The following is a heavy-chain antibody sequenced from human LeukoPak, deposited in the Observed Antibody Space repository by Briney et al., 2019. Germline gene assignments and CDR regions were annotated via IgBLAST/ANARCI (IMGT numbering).Heavy chain of an antibody. J-gene: IGHJ3*02. CDR3: ARGGSYDVFDI. D-gene: IGHD3-10*01. V-gene: IGHV3-23*01. CDR2: ISGSGGST. CDR1: GFTFSSYA. Sequence: GGSLRLSCAASGFTFSSYAMSWVRQAPGKGLEWVSAISGSGGSTYYADSVKGRFTISRDNSKNTLYLQMGSLRAEDMAVYYCARGGSYDVFDIWGQGTMVTVSS.